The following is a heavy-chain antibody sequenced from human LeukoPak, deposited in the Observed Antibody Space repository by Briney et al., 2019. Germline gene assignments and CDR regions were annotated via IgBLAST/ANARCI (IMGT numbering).Heavy chain of an antibody. D-gene: IGHD3-22*01. CDR2: VIPILGIP. CDR1: GDTFNNLP. CDR3: ASPRHGDFYDSRGWF. V-gene: IGHV1-69*02. Sequence: SVKVSCKASGDTFNNLPFSWVRQAPGQGLEWMGRVIPILGIPNYAQKFQGRVTITADKPTGTTYMELSSLTSDDTAVYYCASPRHGDFYDSRGWFWGQGTLVTVSS. J-gene: IGHJ4*02.